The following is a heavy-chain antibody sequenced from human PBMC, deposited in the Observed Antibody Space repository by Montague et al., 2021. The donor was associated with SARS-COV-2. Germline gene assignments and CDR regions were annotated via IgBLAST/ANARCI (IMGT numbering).Heavy chain of an antibody. CDR2: VSHPGSA. Sequence: SETLSLTCAVYTEAFNGYYWTWIRQPPGKGLEWIGEVSHPGSAKYNPSLKGRVTISLDTYRKQVSLRLTSVTAADTATYYCARGVYSRVIFVVSPRYYFDYWGQRNKVAAS. J-gene: IGHJ4*02. CDR1: TEAFNGYY. CDR3: ARGVYSRVIFVVSPRYYFDY. D-gene: IGHD3/OR15-3a*01. V-gene: IGHV4-34*01.